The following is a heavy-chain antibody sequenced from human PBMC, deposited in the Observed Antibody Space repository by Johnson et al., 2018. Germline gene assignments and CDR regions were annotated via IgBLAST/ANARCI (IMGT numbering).Heavy chain of an antibody. D-gene: IGHD6-13*01. CDR1: GFIFSDHW. CDR2: VKSDGSST. J-gene: IGHJ6*03. CDR3: TGGYSRWFSYYYRDV. V-gene: IGHV3-74*02. Sequence: VQLVESGGGLAHPGGSLRLSCAGSGFIFSDHWMNWVRHAPGKGMVWVSRVKSDGSSTHYADSVKGRFAISRDNAKNTVYLQMNSLRADDTAVYYCTGGYSRWFSYYYRDVWGRGTTVTVFS.